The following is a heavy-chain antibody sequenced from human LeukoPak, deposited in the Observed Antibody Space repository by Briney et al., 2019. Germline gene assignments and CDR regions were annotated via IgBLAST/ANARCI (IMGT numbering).Heavy chain of an antibody. J-gene: IGHJ4*02. CDR3: ARHQNHGGWYKLVSNFDY. CDR1: GGPLSSYY. CDR2: IYYDGTT. Sequence: SETLSLTCNVSGGPLSSYYWSWIRQAPGRGLEWIGYIYYDGTTDYNPSLKSRVVISVDTSKNQFSLRLDSLTARDTAVYYCARHQNHGGWYKLVSNFDYWGQGTLVTVSS. V-gene: IGHV4-59*08. D-gene: IGHD6-19*01.